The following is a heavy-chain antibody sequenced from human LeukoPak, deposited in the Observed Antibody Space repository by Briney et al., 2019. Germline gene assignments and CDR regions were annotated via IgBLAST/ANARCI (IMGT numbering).Heavy chain of an antibody. Sequence: PSETLSLTCAVYGGSFGGYYWSWIRQPPGKGLEWIGEINHSGSTNYNPSLKSRVTISVDTSKNQFSLKLSSVTAADTAMYYCARGGGSSWYNYYGMDVWGKGTTVTVSS. J-gene: IGHJ6*04. CDR2: INHSGST. D-gene: IGHD6-13*01. CDR3: ARGGGSSWYNYYGMDV. CDR1: GGSFGGYY. V-gene: IGHV4-34*01.